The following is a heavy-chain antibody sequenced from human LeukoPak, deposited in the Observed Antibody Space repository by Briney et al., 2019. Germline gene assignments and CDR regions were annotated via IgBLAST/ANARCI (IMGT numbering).Heavy chain of an antibody. D-gene: IGHD4-11*01. J-gene: IGHJ4*02. Sequence: GGSLRLSCAAFGFTFSRYWMSWVRQAPGKRLEWVANIEHDGSEKYYVDSVKGRFTISRDNAKNSLSLQMNSLRVEDTALYYCARESDHSNYPGTFDHWGPGTLVAVSS. V-gene: IGHV3-7*01. CDR1: GFTFSRYW. CDR3: ARESDHSNYPGTFDH. CDR2: IEHDGSEK.